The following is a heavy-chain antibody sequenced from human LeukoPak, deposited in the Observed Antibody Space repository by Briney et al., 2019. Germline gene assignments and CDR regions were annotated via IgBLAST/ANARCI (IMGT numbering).Heavy chain of an antibody. D-gene: IGHD6-19*01. CDR2: ISGSGGST. CDR1: GFTFNAYA. Sequence: GGSLRLSCAASGFTFNAYAMSWVRQAPGKGLEWVSAISGSGGSTYYADSVKGRFTISRDNSKNTLYLQMNSLRAEDTAVYYCAKSGQWLDYFDYWGQGTLVTVSS. CDR3: AKSGQWLDYFDY. J-gene: IGHJ4*02. V-gene: IGHV3-23*01.